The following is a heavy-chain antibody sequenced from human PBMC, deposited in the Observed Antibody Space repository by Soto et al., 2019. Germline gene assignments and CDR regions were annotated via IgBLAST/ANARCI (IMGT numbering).Heavy chain of an antibody. CDR2: IIPIFNAT. D-gene: IGHD1-7*01. CDR3: AREDFASELYYGMDV. Sequence: QVQLVQSGSSVKKPGSSVKVSCKASGGTFSSYAISWVRQAPGQGLEWMGGIIPIFNATPYAQKFQGRVTITADESTSTAYMELSRLSSADTAVYYCAREDFASELYYGMDVWGQGTTVTVSS. J-gene: IGHJ6*02. CDR1: GGTFSSYA. V-gene: IGHV1-69*01.